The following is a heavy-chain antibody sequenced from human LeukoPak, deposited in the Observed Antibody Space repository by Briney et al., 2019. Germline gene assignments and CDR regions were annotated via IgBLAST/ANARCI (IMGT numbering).Heavy chain of an antibody. J-gene: IGHJ4*02. CDR3: AKGRIAADY. V-gene: IGHV3-23*01. CDR2: ISGSGGGT. D-gene: IGHD6-25*01. CDR1: GFTFSSYA. Sequence: GGSLRLSCAASGFTFSSYAMSWVRQAPGKGLEWVSTISGSGGGTYYADSVKGRFTISRDNAKNTLYLQMNSLRAEDTAVYYCAKGRIAADYWGQGTLVTVSS.